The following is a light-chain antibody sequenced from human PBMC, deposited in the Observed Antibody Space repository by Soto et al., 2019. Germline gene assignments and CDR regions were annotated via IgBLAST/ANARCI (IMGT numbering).Light chain of an antibody. CDR1: QDIGTY. Sequence: PSSFSASTGDRVSITCRATQDIGTYLAWYQQIPGKAPKLLIYGVSSRASGIPDRFFGSGSGTEFTLTISSLQSEDFAVYYCQQYNNWPGTFGQGTKVDIK. V-gene: IGKV1-8*01. J-gene: IGKJ1*01. CDR3: QQYNNWPGT. CDR2: GVS.